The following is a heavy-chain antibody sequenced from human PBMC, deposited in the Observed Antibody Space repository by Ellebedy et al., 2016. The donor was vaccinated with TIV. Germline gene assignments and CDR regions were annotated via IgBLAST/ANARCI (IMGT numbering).Heavy chain of an antibody. V-gene: IGHV3-23*01. J-gene: IGHJ4*02. CDR2: ISGSGGST. D-gene: IGHD2-15*01. CDR1: GFTFSSYA. Sequence: GGSLRLXCAASGFTFSSYAMSWVRQAPGKGLEWVSAISGSGGSTYYADSVKGRFTISRDNSKNTLYLQMNSLRAEDTAVYYCARDLLLAYFDYWGQGTLVTVSS. CDR3: ARDLLLAYFDY.